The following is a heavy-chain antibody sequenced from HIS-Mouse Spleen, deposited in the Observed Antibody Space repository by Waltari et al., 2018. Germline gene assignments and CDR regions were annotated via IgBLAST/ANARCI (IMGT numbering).Heavy chain of an antibody. J-gene: IGHJ2*01. CDR3: AREIPYSSSWYDWYFDL. CDR2: IYYSGST. CDR1: GCSISSRSYS. Sequence: QLQLQESGPGLVKPSETLSLTCTFSGCSISSRSYSWGWIRQPPGKGLEWIGSIYYSGSTYYNPSLKSRVTISVDTSKNQFSLKLSSVTAADTAVYYCAREIPYSSSWYDWYFDLWGRGTLVTVSS. V-gene: IGHV4-39*07. D-gene: IGHD6-13*01.